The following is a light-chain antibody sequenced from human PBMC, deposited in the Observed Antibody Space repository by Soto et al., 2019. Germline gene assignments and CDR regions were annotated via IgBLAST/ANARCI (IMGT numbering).Light chain of an antibody. CDR1: QSFSNF. V-gene: IGKV1-39*01. Sequence: DIQMTQSPSSLAASVGDRVTITCRASQSFSNFVNWYQQRPGKAPKLLIYGASTLQSGVPSRFSGSGSGTDFTLTISSLQPEDFATYYCQQSYSVAPLTFGGGTKVEIK. CDR2: GAS. CDR3: QQSYSVAPLT. J-gene: IGKJ4*01.